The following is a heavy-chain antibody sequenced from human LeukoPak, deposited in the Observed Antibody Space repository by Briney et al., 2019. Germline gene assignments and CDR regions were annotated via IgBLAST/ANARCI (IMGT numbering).Heavy chain of an antibody. J-gene: IGHJ4*02. CDR2: IYGGTTTRT. V-gene: IGHV3-23*01. Sequence: TGGSLRLSCVASGFTFSKYTMSWVRQAPGKGLEWVSGIYGGTTTRTFYAESVKGRFTISRDNSKNTLYLQMNSLRAEDTAVYYCAKDRLSATGLIDYWGQGTLVTVSS. CDR3: AKDRLSATGLIDY. CDR1: GFTFSKYT. D-gene: IGHD2-15*01.